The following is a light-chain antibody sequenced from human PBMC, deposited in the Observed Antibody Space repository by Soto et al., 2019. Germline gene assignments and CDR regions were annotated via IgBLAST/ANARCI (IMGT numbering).Light chain of an antibody. CDR3: QQYGSSRPLT. Sequence: EIVLTQSPGTLSLSPGERATLSCRAIQSVSSSYLAWYQQKPGQAPRLLIYGASSRATGIPDRFSGSGSGTDFTLTVSRLEPEDFAVYYCQQYGSSRPLTFGGGTRLEI. CDR1: QSVSSSY. J-gene: IGKJ5*01. CDR2: GAS. V-gene: IGKV3-20*01.